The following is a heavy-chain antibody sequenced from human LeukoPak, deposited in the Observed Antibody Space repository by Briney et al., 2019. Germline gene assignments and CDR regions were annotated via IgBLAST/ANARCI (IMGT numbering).Heavy chain of an antibody. CDR1: GGSISSYY. V-gene: IGHV4-59*01. D-gene: IGHD2-2*01. CDR2: IYYSGST. Sequence: SETLSLTCTVSGGSISSYYWSWIRQPPGKGLEWIGYIYYSGSTNYNPSLKSRVTISVDTSKNQFSLKLSSVTAADTAVYYCARIVVPAVYYYYYYMDVWGKGTTATVSS. J-gene: IGHJ6*03. CDR3: ARIVVPAVYYYYYYMDV.